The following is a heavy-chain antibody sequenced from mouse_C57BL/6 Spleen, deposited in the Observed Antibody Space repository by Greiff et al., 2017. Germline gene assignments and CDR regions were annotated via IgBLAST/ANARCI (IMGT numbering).Heavy chain of an antibody. V-gene: IGHV1-85*01. CDR3: ASWDSSGYRYFDY. D-gene: IGHD3-2*02. CDR1: GYTFTSYD. CDR2: IYPRDGST. Sequence: QVQLQQSGPELVKPGASVKLSCKASGYTFTSYDINWVKQRPGQGLEWIGWIYPRDGSTKYNAKFKGKATLTVDKSSSPAFMELPSLTSEDSAVYCCASWDSSGYRYFDYGCKSTTLTVST. J-gene: IGHJ2*01.